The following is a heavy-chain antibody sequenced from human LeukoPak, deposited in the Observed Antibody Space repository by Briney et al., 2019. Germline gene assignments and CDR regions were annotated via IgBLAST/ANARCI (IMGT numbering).Heavy chain of an antibody. Sequence: GGSLRLSCAASGFTFSSYGMHWVRQAPGKGLEWVAFIRHDGTNKYFADSVKGRFTISRDNSKNTLYLRMNSLRAEDTAVYYCAKEGVQTPSDWYFDLWGRGTLVTVSS. V-gene: IGHV3-30*02. CDR1: GFTFSSYG. CDR2: IRHDGTNK. D-gene: IGHD1-26*01. CDR3: AKEGVQTPSDWYFDL. J-gene: IGHJ2*01.